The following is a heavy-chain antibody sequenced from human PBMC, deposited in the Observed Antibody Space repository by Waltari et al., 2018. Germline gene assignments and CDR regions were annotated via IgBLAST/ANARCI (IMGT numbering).Heavy chain of an antibody. J-gene: IGHJ4*02. V-gene: IGHV3-30*07. Sequence: VQLVESGGGVVQPGRSLRLSCAASGFTFSSYAMHWVRQAPGKGLEWVAVISYDGSNKYYADSVKGRFTISRDNSKNTLYLQMNSLRAEDTAVYYCATLSVDTAMVPIDYWGQGTLVTVSS. CDR3: ATLSVDTAMVPIDY. CDR1: GFTFSSYA. D-gene: IGHD5-18*01. CDR2: ISYDGSNK.